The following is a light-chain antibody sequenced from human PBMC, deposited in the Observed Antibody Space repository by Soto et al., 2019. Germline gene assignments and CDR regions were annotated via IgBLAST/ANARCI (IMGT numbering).Light chain of an antibody. Sequence: DVLMTQTPLSLSVAPGQPASISCKSSQSLLHITGETFLFWYLQKPGQSPQLLIYEVSTRVSGVPDRFSGSGSGTDFTLEISRVETDDVGIYYCMQSTQLPPTFGQGTRLENK. J-gene: IGKJ5*01. CDR2: EVS. V-gene: IGKV2D-29*02. CDR3: MQSTQLPPT. CDR1: QSLLHITGETF.